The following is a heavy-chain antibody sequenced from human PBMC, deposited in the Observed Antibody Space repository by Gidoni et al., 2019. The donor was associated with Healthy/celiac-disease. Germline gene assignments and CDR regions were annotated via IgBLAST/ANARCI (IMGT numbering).Heavy chain of an antibody. V-gene: IGHV3-23*01. CDR2: ISGSGGST. CDR3: AKEAGLPGYYGDAFDI. J-gene: IGHJ3*02. Sequence: EVQLLESGGGLVQPGGSLRLTRAAPGLTLISYAMGWVRQAPGKGLALFSAISGSGGSTYYADSVKGRFTISRDNTKNTLYLQMNSLRAEDTAVYYCAKEAGLPGYYGDAFDIWGQGTMVTVSS. D-gene: IGHD2-2*03. CDR1: GLTLISYA.